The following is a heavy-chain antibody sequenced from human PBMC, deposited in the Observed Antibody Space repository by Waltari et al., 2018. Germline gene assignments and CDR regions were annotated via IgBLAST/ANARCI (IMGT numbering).Heavy chain of an antibody. CDR2: VYYSGTT. CDR3: TRRGDY. D-gene: IGHD3-10*01. J-gene: IGHJ4*02. CDR1: GGSISSAYYY. Sequence: QVQLQESGPGLVTPSQTLSLTCTVSGGSISSAYYYWGWIRQPPGEGLEWIGSVYYSGTTHYSPSLKSRVTISIDTSKNQFSLKLSSVTAADTAVYYCTRRGDYWGQGTLVTVSS. V-gene: IGHV4-39*01.